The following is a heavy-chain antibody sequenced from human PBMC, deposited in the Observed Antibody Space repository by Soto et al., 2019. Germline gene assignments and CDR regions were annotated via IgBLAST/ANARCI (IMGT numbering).Heavy chain of an antibody. J-gene: IGHJ4*02. CDR2: ISGSGGST. V-gene: IGHV3-23*01. CDR1: GFTFSSYA. CDR3: AKDPLFYDYIWGSHN. Sequence: EVQLLESGGGLVQPGGSLRLSCAASGFTFSSYAMGWVRQAPGKGLEWVSAISGSGGSTYYADSVKGRFTISRDNSKNTLYLQMNSLRAEDTAVYYCAKDPLFYDYIWGSHNWGQGTLVTVSS. D-gene: IGHD3-16*01.